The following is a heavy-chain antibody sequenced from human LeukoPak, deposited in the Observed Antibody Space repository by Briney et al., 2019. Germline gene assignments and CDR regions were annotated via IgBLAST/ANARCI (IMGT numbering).Heavy chain of an antibody. CDR2: IYYSGNT. J-gene: IGHJ4*02. D-gene: IGHD5-24*01. CDR1: GGSISSGDYY. CDR3: ARLRDGRWLLEY. V-gene: IGHV4-30-2*03. Sequence: PSQTLSLTCTVSGGSISSGDYYWSWIRQPPGKGLEWIGSIYYSGNTYYNPSLRSRVSISVDTSKNQFSLKLSSVTAADTAVYYCARLRDGRWLLEYWGQGTLVTVSS.